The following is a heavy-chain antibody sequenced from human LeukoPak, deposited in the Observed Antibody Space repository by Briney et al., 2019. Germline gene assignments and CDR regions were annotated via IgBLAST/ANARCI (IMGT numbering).Heavy chain of an antibody. V-gene: IGHV4-4*07. CDR1: GGSLSSYY. CDR3: ARDIYDFWTTDGAFDI. J-gene: IGHJ3*02. D-gene: IGHD3-3*01. CDR2: IYTSGST. Sequence: PSETLSLTCTVSGGSLSSYYWSWIRQPAGKGLEWIGRIYTSGSTNYNPSLKSRVTMSVDTSKNQFSLKLSSVTAADTAVYYCARDIYDFWTTDGAFDIWGQGTMVTVSS.